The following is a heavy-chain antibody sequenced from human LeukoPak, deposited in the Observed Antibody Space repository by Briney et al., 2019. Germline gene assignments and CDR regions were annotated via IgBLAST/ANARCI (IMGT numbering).Heavy chain of an antibody. D-gene: IGHD2-15*01. Sequence: GGSLRLSCAASGFTVSSYYMSWVRQAPGKGLEWVSSISSSSSYIYYADSVKGRFTISRDNAKNSLYLQMNSLRAEDTAVYYCARAPAVVVVAATHYFDYWGQGTLVTVSS. CDR3: ARAPAVVVVAATHYFDY. CDR1: GFTVSSYY. V-gene: IGHV3-21*01. CDR2: ISSSSSYI. J-gene: IGHJ4*02.